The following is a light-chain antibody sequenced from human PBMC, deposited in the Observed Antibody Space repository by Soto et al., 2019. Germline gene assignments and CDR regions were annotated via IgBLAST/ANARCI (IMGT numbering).Light chain of an antibody. CDR1: QSVSSSY. CDR2: GAS. Sequence: EIVLTQSPGTLSLSPGERATLSCRASQSVSSSYLAWYQQKPGQAPRLLIYGASSRATGIPDRFSGSGSGTDFTLTISRLEPEAFAVYYCQQYGSSPCAFGQGTRLEIK. CDR3: QQYGSSPCA. V-gene: IGKV3-20*01. J-gene: IGKJ5*01.